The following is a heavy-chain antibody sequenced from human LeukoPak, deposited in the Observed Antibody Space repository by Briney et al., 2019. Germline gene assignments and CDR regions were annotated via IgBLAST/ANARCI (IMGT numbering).Heavy chain of an antibody. CDR1: GYAFNTYY. Sequence: ASVKVSCKASGYAFNTYYVHWVRQAPGQGLEWMGIINPSGGSTSYAQKFQGRATLTRDTSTSTLYMEMSSLRSEDTAVYYCARGGHCSSTSCYLDYWGQGTLVTVSS. V-gene: IGHV1-46*02. CDR3: ARGGHCSSTSCYLDY. D-gene: IGHD2-2*01. CDR2: INPSGGST. J-gene: IGHJ4*02.